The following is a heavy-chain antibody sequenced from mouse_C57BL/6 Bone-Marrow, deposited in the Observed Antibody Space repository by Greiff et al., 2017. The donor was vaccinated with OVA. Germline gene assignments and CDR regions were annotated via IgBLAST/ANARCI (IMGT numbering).Heavy chain of an antibody. CDR2: IWGDGRP. J-gene: IGHJ3*01. CDR1: GFPLTSYG. CDR3: AKPVDGYYWFAY. V-gene: IGHV2-3*01. D-gene: IGHD2-3*01. Sequence: QVQLKESGPGLAAPSQSLSITCTASGFPLTSYGVSWVRQPPGKGLEWLGVIWGDGRPNYHSALIPSLSISKDNSKSKVILKLNSLQTDDTATYYWAKPVDGYYWFAYWGQGTLVTVSA.